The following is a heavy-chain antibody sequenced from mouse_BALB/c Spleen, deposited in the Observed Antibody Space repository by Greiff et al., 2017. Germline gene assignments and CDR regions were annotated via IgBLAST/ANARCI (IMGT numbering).Heavy chain of an antibody. V-gene: IGHV1-4*01. Sequence: VQRVESGAELARPGASVKMSCKASGYTFTSYTMHWVKQRPGQGLEWIGYINPSSGYTNYNQKFKDKATLTADKSSSTAYMQLSSLTSEDSAVYYCARCDDYSAWFAYWGQGTLVTVSA. J-gene: IGHJ3*01. CDR1: GYTFTSYT. CDR3: ARCDDYSAWFAY. CDR2: INPSSGYT. D-gene: IGHD2-4*01.